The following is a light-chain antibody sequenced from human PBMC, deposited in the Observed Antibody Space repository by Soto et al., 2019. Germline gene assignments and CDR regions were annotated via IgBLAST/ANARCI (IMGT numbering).Light chain of an antibody. Sequence: EIVLTQSPGTLSLSPGERATLSCRASQSISSSYLAWYQQKTGQAPRLLICAASSRATGIPGRFSGSGSGKFFTLTSRRLEPEDFAVYYCQHYGSSSYTFGQGTQLEIK. J-gene: IGKJ2*01. CDR1: QSISSSY. CDR2: AAS. CDR3: QHYGSSSYT. V-gene: IGKV3-20*01.